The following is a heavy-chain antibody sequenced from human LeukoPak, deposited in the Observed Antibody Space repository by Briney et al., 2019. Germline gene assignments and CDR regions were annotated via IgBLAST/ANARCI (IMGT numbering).Heavy chain of an antibody. Sequence: GGSLRLSCAASGFTFSSYGMHWVRQAPGKGLEWVAFIRYDGSNKYYADSVKGRFTISRDNSKNTLYLQMNSLRAEDTAVYYCAMSYGSGSYYDFDHWGQGTLVTVSS. J-gene: IGHJ4*02. CDR2: IRYDGSNK. D-gene: IGHD3-10*01. CDR1: GFTFSSYG. CDR3: AMSYGSGSYYDFDH. V-gene: IGHV3-30*02.